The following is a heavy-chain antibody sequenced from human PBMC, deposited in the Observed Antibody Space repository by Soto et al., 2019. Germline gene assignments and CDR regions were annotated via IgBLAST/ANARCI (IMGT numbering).Heavy chain of an antibody. Sequence: ASVKVSCKASGYTFTSYAMHWVRQAPGQRLEWMGWINAGNGNTKYSQKSQGRVTITRDTSASTAYMELSSLRSEDTAVYYCARGAHYYDSSGYFNWFDPWGQGTLVTVSS. CDR3: ARGAHYYDSSGYFNWFDP. D-gene: IGHD3-22*01. CDR2: INAGNGNT. J-gene: IGHJ5*02. V-gene: IGHV1-3*01. CDR1: GYTFTSYA.